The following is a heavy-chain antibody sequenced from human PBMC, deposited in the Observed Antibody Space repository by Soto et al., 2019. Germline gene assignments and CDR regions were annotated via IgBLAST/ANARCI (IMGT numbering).Heavy chain of an antibody. CDR1: GFRFSDYP. CDR2: IKEDGSER. D-gene: IGHD3-16*01. V-gene: IGHV3-7*03. CDR3: TRGPPGGYGMDV. J-gene: IGHJ6*02. Sequence: PGGSLRLSCVGSGFRFSDYPLNWVRQAPGQGLEWVANIKEDGSERYYVDSVKGRFTISRDNAKNSLYLQMEGLRVEDTAVYYCTRGPPGGYGMDVWGQGTTVTVSS.